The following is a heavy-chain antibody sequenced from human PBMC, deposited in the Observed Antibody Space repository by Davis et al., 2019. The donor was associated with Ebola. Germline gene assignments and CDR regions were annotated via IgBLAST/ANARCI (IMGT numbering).Heavy chain of an antibody. V-gene: IGHV3-33*01. D-gene: IGHD3-16*01. CDR1: GFTFSSYG. J-gene: IGHJ4*02. CDR2: IWYDGSNK. CDR3: ARVLWGVPGY. Sequence: GESLKISCAASGFTFSSYGMHWVRQAPGKGLEWVAVIWYDGSNKYYADSVKGRFTISRDNSKNTLYLQMNSLRAEDTAVYYCARVLWGVPGYWGQGTLVTVSS.